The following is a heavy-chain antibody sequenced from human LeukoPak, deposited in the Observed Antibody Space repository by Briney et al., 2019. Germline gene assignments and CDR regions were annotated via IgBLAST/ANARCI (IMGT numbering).Heavy chain of an antibody. J-gene: IGHJ4*02. V-gene: IGHV4-4*07. D-gene: IGHD6-19*01. CDR2: IFSSGGA. CDR3: ARVATPDVSSPLDF. CDR1: GGSITGFF. Sequence: SETLSLTCAVSGGSITGFFWTWIRQPAGEGLQYIGRIFSSGGANYNPSLQSRVAMSVDTSQNLSSLKLTSVTAADTAVYFCARVATPDVSSPLDFWGQGILVTVSS.